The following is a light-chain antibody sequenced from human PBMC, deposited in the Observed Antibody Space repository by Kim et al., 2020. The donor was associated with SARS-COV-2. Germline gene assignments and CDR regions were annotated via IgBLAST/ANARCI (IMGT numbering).Light chain of an antibody. Sequence: PGGTVTLTCASSTGAVTSGYYPNWFQQKPGQAPRALMYSTSNKHSWTPARFSGSLLGGKAALTLSGVQPEDEAEYYCLLYYGGAHVFGTGTKVTVL. CDR1: TGAVTSGYY. V-gene: IGLV7-43*01. J-gene: IGLJ1*01. CDR2: STS. CDR3: LLYYGGAHV.